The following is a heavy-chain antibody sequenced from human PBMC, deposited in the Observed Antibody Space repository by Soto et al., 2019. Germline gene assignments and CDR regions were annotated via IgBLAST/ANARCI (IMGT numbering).Heavy chain of an antibody. Sequence: EVQLVESGGGLVQPGGSLRLSCAASGFTFSSYWMHWVRQAPGEGLVWVSGISATGGSTYYAASVRGRFGISRDNSKNTLDLQMNSLRAEDTAVYYCARSLDVFLWLGELLSLGFDSWGQGTLVTASS. D-gene: IGHD3-10*01. CDR1: GFTFSSYW. V-gene: IGHV3-23*04. J-gene: IGHJ4*02. CDR2: ISATGGST. CDR3: ARSLDVFLWLGELLSLGFDS.